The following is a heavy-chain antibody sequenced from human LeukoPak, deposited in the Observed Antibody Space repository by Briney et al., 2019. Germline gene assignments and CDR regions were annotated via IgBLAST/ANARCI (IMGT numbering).Heavy chain of an antibody. D-gene: IGHD2-21*02. CDR1: GGSISSSSYY. CDR3: ARHPLGVPVVVTANFHY. V-gene: IGHV4-39*01. J-gene: IGHJ4*02. CDR2: IDYSGST. Sequence: PSETLSLTCTVSGGSISSSSYYWGWLRQPPGRGGGGSGSIDYSGSTYYNPSLKSRFTVSVDTTKNQFSLKLSSVTAADTAVYYCARHPLGVPVVVTANFHYWGQGTLVTVSS.